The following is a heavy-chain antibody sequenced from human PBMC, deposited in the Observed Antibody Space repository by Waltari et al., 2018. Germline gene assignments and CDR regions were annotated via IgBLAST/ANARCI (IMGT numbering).Heavy chain of an antibody. CDR3: ARXGRRDEENWFDX. V-gene: IGHV1-18*01. CDR2: ISIXKGKA. CDR1: XYSFASYG. J-gene: IGHJ5*02. Sequence: QVXXVXSGGEXKKXGASVKVSCKASXYSFASYGISWVRQAPGQGLEWMXWISIXKGKAXYAQNLQGRVXMTRDISTSTAYMELRSXRSDDTAVXYXARXGRRDEENWFDXWGQGTLVTVSS. D-gene: IGHD6-6*01.